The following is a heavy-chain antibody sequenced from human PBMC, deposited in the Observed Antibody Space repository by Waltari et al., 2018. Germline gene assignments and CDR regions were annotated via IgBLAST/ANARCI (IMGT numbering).Heavy chain of an antibody. Sequence: LESGGAMVQSGGSLRLCCSVSGFTFSNFAMAWVRRAPGKGLVWVSGLSESGRSTLYTDSVRGRFTIARDNSRNTLYLEMNSLRVEDAAIYYCAKDNRAPISGSPTYYFDHWGHGTVVTVSP. J-gene: IGHJ4*01. CDR1: GFTFSNFA. V-gene: IGHV3-23*01. CDR2: LSESGRST. D-gene: IGHD3-10*01. CDR3: AKDNRAPISGSPTYYFDH.